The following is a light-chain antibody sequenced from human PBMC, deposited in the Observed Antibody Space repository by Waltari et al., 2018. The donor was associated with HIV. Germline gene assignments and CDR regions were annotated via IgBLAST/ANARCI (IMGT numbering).Light chain of an antibody. CDR3: SSRDSSLNHP. J-gene: IGLJ2*01. CDR1: SLRSYY. V-gene: IGLV3-19*01. Sequence: SSELTQDPAVSVALGQTVRITCHGDSLRSYYGRWYQKKPGQAPILVIYGKNNRPSGIPDRFSGSRSGDTASLTITGAQAEDEADYFCSSRDSSLNHPFGGGTKLTVL. CDR2: GKN.